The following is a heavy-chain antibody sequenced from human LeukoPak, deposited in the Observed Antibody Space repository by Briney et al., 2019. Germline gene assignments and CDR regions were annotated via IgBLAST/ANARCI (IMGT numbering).Heavy chain of an antibody. CDR2: INPKNGGT. CDR3: ARDHGPPPGYYEDYYSGLVV. CDR1: GYTFRGNY. Sequence: GASVKVSCKASGYTFRGNYIQGVRQPPGQGLEWMGCINPKNGGTNYEQNFQGRVTMTRDTSISTAYMELSRLTSDDTAVYYCARDHGPPPGYYEDYYSGLVVWGQGTTVTVSS. V-gene: IGHV1-2*02. D-gene: IGHD3-22*01. J-gene: IGHJ6*02.